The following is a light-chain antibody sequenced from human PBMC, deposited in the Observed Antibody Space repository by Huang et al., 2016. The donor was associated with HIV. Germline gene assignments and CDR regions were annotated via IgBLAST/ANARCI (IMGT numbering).Light chain of an antibody. CDR2: AAS. Sequence: DIQMTQSPSSVSASVVDRVTITCRASQGIRSWLAFYQQKPGQAPKLLIDAASSLQTGVPSRFSGSGSGTHLTLTISSLQPEDFSTYFCQQANSVPYTFGQGTKLEIK. V-gene: IGKV1-12*01. CDR1: QGIRSW. CDR3: QQANSVPYT. J-gene: IGKJ2*01.